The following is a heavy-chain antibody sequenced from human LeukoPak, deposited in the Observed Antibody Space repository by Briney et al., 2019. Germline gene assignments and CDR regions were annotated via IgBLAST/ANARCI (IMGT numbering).Heavy chain of an antibody. Sequence: QPGGSLRLSCAASGFTFSSYAMSWARQAPGKGLEWVSAISGSGGSTYYADSVKGRFTISRDNSKNTLYLQMNSLRAEDTAVYYCAKDIGYYYDSSGHGDYWGQGTLVTVPS. V-gene: IGHV3-23*01. D-gene: IGHD3-22*01. CDR1: GFTFSSYA. CDR3: AKDIGYYYDSSGHGDY. CDR2: ISGSGGST. J-gene: IGHJ4*02.